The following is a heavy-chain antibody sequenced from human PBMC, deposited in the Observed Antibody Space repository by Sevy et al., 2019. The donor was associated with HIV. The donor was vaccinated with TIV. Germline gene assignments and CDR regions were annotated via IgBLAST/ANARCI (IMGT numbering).Heavy chain of an antibody. V-gene: IGHV3-30*03. CDR2: ISYDGSEK. Sequence: GGSLRLSCEASGFTFNSYGMHWVRQAPGKGLEWVAVISYDGSEKYYADSVKGRFTISREKSKNMVYVQMNSLRAEDTAVYYRARMFRSYGMDVWGQGTTVTVSS. CDR3: ARMFRSYGMDV. J-gene: IGHJ6*02. D-gene: IGHD3-10*01. CDR1: GFTFNSYG.